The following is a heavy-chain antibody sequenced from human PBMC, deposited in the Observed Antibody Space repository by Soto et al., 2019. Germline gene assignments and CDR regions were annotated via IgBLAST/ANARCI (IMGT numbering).Heavy chain of an antibody. CDR3: SRLLRNNRGRPTDY. CDR1: GVSFCVYA. Sequence: YLGLCCTASGVSFCVYAIIWFRQVSGKGTEWVGLITSKRYGGATEYAASVRGRFTISRDDSKSIAYLQMNSLKIDDTAVYHCSRLLRNNRGRPTDYRGKRTQVTV. J-gene: IGHJ4*02. V-gene: IGHV3-49*03. CDR2: ITSKRYGGAT.